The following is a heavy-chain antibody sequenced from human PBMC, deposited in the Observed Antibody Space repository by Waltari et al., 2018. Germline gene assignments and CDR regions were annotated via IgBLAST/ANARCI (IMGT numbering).Heavy chain of an antibody. CDR1: GITFSSCG. J-gene: IGHJ4*02. CDR3: AKEGGYCSGGSCWFDY. CDR2: IRYDGSNK. D-gene: IGHD2-15*01. V-gene: IGHV3-30*02. Sequence: QVQLVESGGGVVQPGGSLRLSCAASGITFSSCGTHWVRQDPGQVLEWVAFIRYDGSNKYYADSVKGRFTISRDNSKNTLYLQMNSLRAEDTAVYYCAKEGGYCSGGSCWFDYWGQGTLVTVSS.